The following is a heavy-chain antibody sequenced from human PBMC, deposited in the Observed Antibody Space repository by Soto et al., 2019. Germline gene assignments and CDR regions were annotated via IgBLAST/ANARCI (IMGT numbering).Heavy chain of an antibody. J-gene: IGHJ3*02. CDR1: GFIFSPYG. CDR2: IRNDGSDK. V-gene: IGHV3-33*01. Sequence: GGSLRLSCAASGFIFSPYGIHWVRQAPGKGLEWVALIRNDGSDKYYAESVTGRFAISRDNSKNTVYLQMNSLRAEDTALYFCARAPRMAPFDIWGQGTMVTVSS. CDR3: ARAPRMAPFDI.